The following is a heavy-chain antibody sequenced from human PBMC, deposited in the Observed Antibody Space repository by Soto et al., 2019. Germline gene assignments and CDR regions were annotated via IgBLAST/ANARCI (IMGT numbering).Heavy chain of an antibody. D-gene: IGHD4-17*01. CDR2: IIPIFGTA. Sequence: QVQLVQSGAEVQKPGSSVKVSCKASGGTFSSYAISWVRQAPGQGLEWMGGIIPIFGTANYAQKFQGRVTITADESTSTAYMELSSLRSEDTAVYYCARDGPTVTRLSVYYGMDVWGQGTTVTVSS. V-gene: IGHV1-69*01. J-gene: IGHJ6*02. CDR3: ARDGPTVTRLSVYYGMDV. CDR1: GGTFSSYA.